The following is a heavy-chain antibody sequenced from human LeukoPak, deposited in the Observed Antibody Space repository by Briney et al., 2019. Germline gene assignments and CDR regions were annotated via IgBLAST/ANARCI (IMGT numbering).Heavy chain of an antibody. CDR2: IWYDGSNK. CDR1: GFTFSSYG. J-gene: IGHJ4*02. D-gene: IGHD6-13*01. CDR3: AKGGTSSSWYISY. V-gene: IGHV3-33*06. Sequence: ARSLRLSRAASGFTFSSYGMHWVRQAPGKGLEWVAVIWYDGSNKYYADSVKGRFTISRDTSKNTLYLQMHSLSAEDTAVYYCAKGGTSSSWYISYWGQGTLVTVSS.